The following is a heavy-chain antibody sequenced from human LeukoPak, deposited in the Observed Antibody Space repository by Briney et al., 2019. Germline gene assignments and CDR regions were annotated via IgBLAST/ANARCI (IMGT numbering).Heavy chain of an antibody. J-gene: IGHJ4*02. CDR1: GGSISSSSYY. CDR3: ARRPLDYYDSSGPPLYFDY. V-gene: IGHV4-39*01. D-gene: IGHD3-22*01. Sequence: SETLSLTCTVSGGSISSSSYYWGWIRQPPGKGLEWIGSIYYSGSTYYNPSLKSRVTISVDTSKNQFSLKLSSVTAADTAVYYCARRPLDYYDSSGPPLYFDYWGQGTLVTVSS. CDR2: IYYSGST.